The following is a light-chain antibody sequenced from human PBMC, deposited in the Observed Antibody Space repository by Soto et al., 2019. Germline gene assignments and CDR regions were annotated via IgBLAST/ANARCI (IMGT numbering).Light chain of an antibody. CDR1: SSDVGNYKY. J-gene: IGLJ1*01. CDR3: FSYTSSGTYV. Sequence: LTXPASVSGSPGQSITISCTGTSSDVGNYKYVSWYQQHPGKAPKLMIYEVSNRPSGVSNRFSGSKSGNTASLTISGLQAEDETDYYCFSYTSSGTYVFGTGTKVPVL. V-gene: IGLV2-14*01. CDR2: EVS.